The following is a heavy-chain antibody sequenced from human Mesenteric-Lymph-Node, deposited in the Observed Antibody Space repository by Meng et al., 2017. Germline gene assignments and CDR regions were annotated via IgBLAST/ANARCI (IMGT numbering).Heavy chain of an antibody. CDR3: ERDQGRELINH. V-gene: IGHV4-4*02. CDR2: VYHRGDT. J-gene: IGHJ4*02. Sequence: QVQLQESGPGLLKPSGTLSLTCTVSGDSISSDIWWSWVRQPPGKGLEWIGEVYHRGDTNYNPSLKSRVDISVDKSKNQFYLSLFSVTAADTAVYYCERDQGRELINHWGQGTLVTVSS. D-gene: IGHD1-7*01. CDR1: GDSISSDIW.